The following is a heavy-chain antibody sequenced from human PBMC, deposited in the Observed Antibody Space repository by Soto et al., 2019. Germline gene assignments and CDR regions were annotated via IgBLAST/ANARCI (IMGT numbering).Heavy chain of an antibody. D-gene: IGHD6-13*01. CDR1: GGSISSYY. CDR2: IYYSGST. Sequence: SETLSLTCTVSGGSISSYYWSWIRQPPGKGLEWIGYIYYSGSTNYNPSLKSRVTISVDTSKNQFSLKLTSVTAADTAVYYCARTRNRGIYPALDYWRQGTLDTVSS. V-gene: IGHV4-59*01. CDR3: ARTRNRGIYPALDY. J-gene: IGHJ4*02.